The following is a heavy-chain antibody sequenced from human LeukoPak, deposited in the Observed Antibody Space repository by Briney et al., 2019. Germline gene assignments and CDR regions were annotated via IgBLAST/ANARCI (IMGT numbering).Heavy chain of an antibody. CDR2: VSSSGTNT. J-gene: IGHJ4*02. V-gene: IGHV3-23*01. D-gene: IGHD2-15*01. Sequence: TGGSLRLSCAASKFTFSNYAMSWVRQAPGKGLEWASSVSSSGTNTYYADSVKGRFTISRDNSKNTLYLQMNNLRAEDTAVYYCARGYVSLGYFDYWGQGTLVTVSS. CDR3: ARGYVSLGYFDY. CDR1: KFTFSNYA.